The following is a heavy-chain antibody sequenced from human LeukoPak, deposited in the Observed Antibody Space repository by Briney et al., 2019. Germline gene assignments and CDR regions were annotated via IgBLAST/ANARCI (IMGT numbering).Heavy chain of an antibody. J-gene: IGHJ4*02. Sequence: SQTLSLTCVVSGDSVYSKNGAWNWIRQSPSRGLELLGRTYYRSKWYNDYAESMEGRMTISQDTSKNQYSLHLNSVTPDDTAVYYCARDFGTTGWHTFDYCGQGTLVTVSS. CDR1: GDSVYSKNGA. V-gene: IGHV6-1*01. CDR2: TYYRSKWYN. CDR3: ARDFGTTGWHTFDY. D-gene: IGHD6-19*01.